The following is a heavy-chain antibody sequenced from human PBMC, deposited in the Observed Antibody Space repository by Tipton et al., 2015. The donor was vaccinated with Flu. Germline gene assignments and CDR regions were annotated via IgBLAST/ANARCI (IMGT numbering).Heavy chain of an antibody. V-gene: IGHV3-21*01. CDR2: ISSSSSYI. CDR1: GFTFSSYS. D-gene: IGHD5-18*01. Sequence: SLRLSCAASGFTFSSYSMNWVRPAPGKGLEWVSSISSSSSYIYYADSVKGRFTISRDNAKNSLYLQMNSLRAEDTAVYYCARGNWIQLWLIDYWGQGTLVTVSS. J-gene: IGHJ4*02. CDR3: ARGNWIQLWLIDY.